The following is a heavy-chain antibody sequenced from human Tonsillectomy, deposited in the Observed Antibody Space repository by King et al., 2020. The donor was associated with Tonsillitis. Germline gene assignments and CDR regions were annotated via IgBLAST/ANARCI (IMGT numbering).Heavy chain of an antibody. CDR3: ARQLVVATTYDAFDI. Sequence: QLVQSGAEVKKPGGSLKLSCRVSGYSFTTYWIGWVRQMPGKGLEWMGVIYPGDSDTRYSPSFQGQVIISADKSISTAYLQWSSLKASDTAMYYCARQLVVATTYDAFDIWGQVTMVTVSS. CDR1: GYSFTTYW. J-gene: IGHJ3*02. V-gene: IGHV5-51*01. CDR2: IYPGDSDT. D-gene: IGHD2-15*01.